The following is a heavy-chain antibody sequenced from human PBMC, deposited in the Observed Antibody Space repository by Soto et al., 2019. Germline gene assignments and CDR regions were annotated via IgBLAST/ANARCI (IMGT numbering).Heavy chain of an antibody. D-gene: IGHD3-3*01. CDR1: GCSISSYY. CDR2: IYYSGST. J-gene: IGHJ2*01. V-gene: IGHV4-59*01. Sequence: QVQLQESGPGLVKPSETLSLTCTVSGCSISSYYWSWIRQPPGKGLEWIGYIYYSGSTNYNPSLKSRVTISVDTSKNQFSLKLSSVTAADTAVYYCARATYYDCWSGYSFGDWYFDLWGRGTLVTVSS. CDR3: ARATYYDCWSGYSFGDWYFDL.